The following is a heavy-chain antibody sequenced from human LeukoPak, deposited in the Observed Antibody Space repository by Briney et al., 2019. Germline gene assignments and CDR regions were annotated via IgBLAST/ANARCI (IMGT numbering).Heavy chain of an antibody. CDR2: IIPIFGTA. CDR1: GGTFSSYA. V-gene: IGHV1-69*13. D-gene: IGHD3-22*01. CDR3: ASATYYYDSSGYNFDY. J-gene: IGHJ4*02. Sequence: SVKVPCKASGGTFSSYAISWVRQAPGQGLEWMGGIIPIFGTANYAQKFQGRVAITADESTSTAYMELSSLRSEDTAVYYCASATYYYDSSGYNFDYWGQGTLVTVSS.